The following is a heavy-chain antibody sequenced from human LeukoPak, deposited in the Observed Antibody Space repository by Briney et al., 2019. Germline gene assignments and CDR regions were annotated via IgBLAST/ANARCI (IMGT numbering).Heavy chain of an antibody. Sequence: SETLSLTCTVSGGSISSSSYYWGWIRQPPGKGLEWIGSIYYSGSTYYNPSLKSRVTISVDTSKNQFSLKLSSVTAADTAVYYCARQEPCSSTSCFEPNWYFDLWGRGTLVTVPS. CDR2: IYYSGST. J-gene: IGHJ2*01. V-gene: IGHV4-39*01. CDR1: GGSISSSSYY. D-gene: IGHD2-2*01. CDR3: ARQEPCSSTSCFEPNWYFDL.